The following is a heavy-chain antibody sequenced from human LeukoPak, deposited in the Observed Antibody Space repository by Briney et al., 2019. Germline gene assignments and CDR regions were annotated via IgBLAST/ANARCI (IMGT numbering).Heavy chain of an antibody. D-gene: IGHD3-22*01. CDR2: IIPILGIA. CDR3: ARAPYYYDSSGYYPYDY. J-gene: IGHJ4*02. CDR1: GGTFSNYT. V-gene: IGHV1-69*02. Sequence: SVKVSCKASGGTFSNYTISWVRQAPGQGLEWMGRIIPILGIANYAQKFQGRVTITADKSTSTAYMELSSLRSEDTAVYYCARAPYYYDSSGYYPYDYWGQGTLVTVSS.